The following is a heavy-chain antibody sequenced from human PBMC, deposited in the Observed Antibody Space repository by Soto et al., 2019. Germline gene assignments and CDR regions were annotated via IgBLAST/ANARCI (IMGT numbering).Heavy chain of an antibody. CDR3: AKGDFWSGYWDY. J-gene: IGHJ4*02. Sequence: EVQLLESGGGLVQPGGSLRLSCAASGFTFSSYAMSWVRQAPGKGLEWVSAISGSGGSTYYADSVKGRFTISRDNSKNTLYLQMNGLRAEDTAVYYCAKGDFWSGYWDYWGQGTLVTVSS. CDR2: ISGSGGST. V-gene: IGHV3-23*01. CDR1: GFTFSSYA. D-gene: IGHD3-3*01.